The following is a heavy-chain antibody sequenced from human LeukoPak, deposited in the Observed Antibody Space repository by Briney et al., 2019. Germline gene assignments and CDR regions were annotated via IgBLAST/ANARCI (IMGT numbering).Heavy chain of an antibody. J-gene: IGHJ4*02. CDR1: GVTFSSYA. V-gene: IGHV3-23*01. CDR3: ASHYDDTSGSYSAGYFDY. CDR2: ITGGGGST. Sequence: GGSLRLSCAASGVTFSSYAMSWVRQAPGKGLEWVSFITGGGGSTYYADSVKGRFTISRDNSKNTLYLQMNSLRAEDTSVYYCASHYDDTSGSYSAGYFDYWGQGSLVTVSS. D-gene: IGHD3-22*01.